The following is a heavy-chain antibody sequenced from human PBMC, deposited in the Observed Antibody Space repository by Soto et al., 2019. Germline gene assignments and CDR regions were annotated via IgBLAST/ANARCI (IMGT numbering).Heavy chain of an antibody. D-gene: IGHD3-3*01. CDR1: GDSFTGYY. J-gene: IGHJ3*02. Sequence: TSVKVSCKASGDSFTGYYMHWVRQAPEQGLEWMGWINPSSGGTNYAQKFQGWVTMTRDTSISTAYMELSRLRSDDTAVYYCARSRVGYYDFWSGTGADDAFDIWGQGTMVTVSS. V-gene: IGHV1-2*04. CDR3: ARSRVGYYDFWSGTGADDAFDI. CDR2: INPSSGGT.